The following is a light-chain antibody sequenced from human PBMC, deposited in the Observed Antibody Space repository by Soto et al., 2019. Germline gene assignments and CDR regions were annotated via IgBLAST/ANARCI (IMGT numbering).Light chain of an antibody. J-gene: IGKJ5*01. CDR3: QQRNVWPPVT. CDR2: GAS. V-gene: IGKV3-15*01. CDR1: QSVSSN. Sequence: EIVMTQSPATLSVSPGERGTLSCMASQSVSSNLAWYQQKPGQAPRLLIYGASTRATGIPARFSGSGSGTDFTLTISSLEPEDSAVYYCQQRNVWPPVTFGPGTRLEIK.